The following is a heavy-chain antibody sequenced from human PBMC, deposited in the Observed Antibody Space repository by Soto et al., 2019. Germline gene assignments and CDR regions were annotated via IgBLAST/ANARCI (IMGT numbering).Heavy chain of an antibody. CDR1: GGTVISYA. CDR3: ATPHSSAEYFHQ. CDR2: IIPIFGTA. V-gene: IGHV1-69*13. J-gene: IGHJ1*01. Sequence: SVKISCKASGGTVISYAISWVRQAPGQGLEWMGGIIPIFGTANYAQKLQGRVTITADESTSTAYMELSSLRSEDTAVYYCATPHSSAEYFHQWGQGTLVSVSS.